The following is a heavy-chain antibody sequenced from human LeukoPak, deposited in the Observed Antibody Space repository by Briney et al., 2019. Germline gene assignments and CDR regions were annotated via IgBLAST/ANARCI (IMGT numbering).Heavy chain of an antibody. Sequence: SETLSLTCTVSGGSISSYYWSWLRQPPGKGLEWIGYIYYSGSTNYNPSLKSRVTISVDTSKNQFSLKLSSVTAADTAVYYCAREVGYYYDSSGPYGMDVWGRGTTVTVSS. CDR2: IYYSGST. D-gene: IGHD3-22*01. J-gene: IGHJ6*02. CDR1: GGSISSYY. CDR3: AREVGYYYDSSGPYGMDV. V-gene: IGHV4-59*01.